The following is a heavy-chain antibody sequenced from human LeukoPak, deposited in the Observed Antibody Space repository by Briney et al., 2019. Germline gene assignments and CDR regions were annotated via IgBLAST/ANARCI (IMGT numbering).Heavy chain of an antibody. CDR1: EFSVGSNY. Sequence: PGGSLRLSCAASEFSVGSNYMTWVRQAPGKGLEWVSLIYSGGSTYYADSVKGRFTTSRDNSKNTLYLQMNSLRAEDTAVYYCAREYRNYMDVWGKGTTVTISS. J-gene: IGHJ6*03. D-gene: IGHD5-18*01. V-gene: IGHV3-66*01. CDR2: IYSGGST. CDR3: AREYRNYMDV.